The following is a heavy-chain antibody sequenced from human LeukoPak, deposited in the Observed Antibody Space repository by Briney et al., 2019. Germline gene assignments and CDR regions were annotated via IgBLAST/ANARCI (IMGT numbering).Heavy chain of an antibody. CDR2: IYYSGSI. CDR3: ARDRDSRGYYDY. V-gene: IGHV4-59*01. CDR1: GGSISSYC. J-gene: IGHJ4*02. D-gene: IGHD3-22*01. Sequence: PSGTLSLTCAVSGGSISSYCWSWIRQPPGKGLEWVGYIYYSGSINYNPSPKSRVTISVDTYRNQFSLSLSSVTAADTAIYYCARDRDSRGYYDYWGQGTLVTVSS.